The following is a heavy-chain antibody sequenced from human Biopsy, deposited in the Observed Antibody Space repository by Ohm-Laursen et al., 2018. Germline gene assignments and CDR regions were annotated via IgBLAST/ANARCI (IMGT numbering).Heavy chain of an antibody. V-gene: IGHV4-59*01. CDR1: GGSIRSDY. D-gene: IGHD2/OR15-2a*01. J-gene: IGHJ6*02. CDR2: IYYSGST. Sequence: GTLSLTCSVSGGSIRSDYWSWIRQTPGKGLEWIGYIYYSGSTNYNPSLKSRVTISVDTSKNQFSLRLNSVTAADTAVYYCARATNSTGWPYYYFYGMDVWGQGTTVTVSS. CDR3: ARATNSTGWPYYYFYGMDV.